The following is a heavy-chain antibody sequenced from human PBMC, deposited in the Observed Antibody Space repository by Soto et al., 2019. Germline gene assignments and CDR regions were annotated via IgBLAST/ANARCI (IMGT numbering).Heavy chain of an antibody. CDR1: GGSISSGGYY. CDR2: IYYSGST. J-gene: IGHJ4*02. Sequence: PSETLSLTCTVSGGSISSGGYYWSWIRQHPGKGLECIGYIYYSGSTYYNPSLKSRVTISVDTSKNQFSLKLSSVTAADTAVYYCVRGLVWLGPGLNWGQGTLVTVSS. V-gene: IGHV4-31*03. CDR3: VRGLVWLGPGLN. D-gene: IGHD3-10*01.